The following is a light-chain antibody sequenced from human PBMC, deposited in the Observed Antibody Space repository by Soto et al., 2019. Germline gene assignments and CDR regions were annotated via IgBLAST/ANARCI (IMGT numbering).Light chain of an antibody. V-gene: IGLV2-8*01. CDR3: ASHAGGPWV. J-gene: IGLJ3*02. CDR1: SSEVGGYKY. CDR2: EVS. Sequence: QSALTQPPSASGSPGQSVTISCTGTSSEVGGYKYVSWYQQYPGKAPKLIIYEVSERPSGVPDRFSGLKSVNTAFLTGSGLQAEDEADYYCASHAGGPWVFGGGTKLTVL.